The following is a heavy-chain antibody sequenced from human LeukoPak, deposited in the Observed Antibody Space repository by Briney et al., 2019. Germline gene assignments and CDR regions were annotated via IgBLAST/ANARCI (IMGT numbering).Heavy chain of an antibody. Sequence: ASVKVSCKASGYTFTGYYMHWVRQAPGQGLEWMGWINPNSGGTNYAQKFQGRVTMTRDTSISTAYMELGRLRSDDTAVYYCARTGRPFTYCSSTSCYGDGWFDPWGQGTLVTVSS. CDR1: GYTFTGYY. CDR3: ARTGRPFTYCSSTSCYGDGWFDP. D-gene: IGHD2-2*01. V-gene: IGHV1-2*02. J-gene: IGHJ5*02. CDR2: INPNSGGT.